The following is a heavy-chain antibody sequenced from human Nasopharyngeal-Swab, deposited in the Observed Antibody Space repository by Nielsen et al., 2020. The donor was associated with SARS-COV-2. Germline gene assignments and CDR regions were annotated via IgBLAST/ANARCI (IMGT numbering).Heavy chain of an antibody. J-gene: IGHJ4*02. CDR2: INHSGST. Sequence: GSLRLSCAASGFTFSSYSMNWVRQPPGKGLEWIGEINHSGSTNYNPSLKSRVTISVDTSKNQFSLKLSSVTAADTAVYYCARVRPMIYSSGSNFDYWGQGTLVTVSS. CDR1: GFTFSSYS. D-gene: IGHD6-19*01. CDR3: ARVRPMIYSSGSNFDY. V-gene: IGHV4-34*01.